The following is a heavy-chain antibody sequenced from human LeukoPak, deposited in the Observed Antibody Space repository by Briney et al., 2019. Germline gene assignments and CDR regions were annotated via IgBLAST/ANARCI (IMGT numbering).Heavy chain of an antibody. CDR3: ARDLRQQLDY. CDR2: IRYDGSNK. J-gene: IGHJ4*02. V-gene: IGHV3-30*02. CDR1: GFTFSNYG. D-gene: IGHD6-13*01. Sequence: GGSLRLSCAASGFTFSNYGMHWVRQAPGKGLEWVAFIRYDGSNKYYSDSVKGRFTISRDNSRTTLYLQVSSLRTEDTAVYYCARDLRQQLDYWGQGTLVIVSS.